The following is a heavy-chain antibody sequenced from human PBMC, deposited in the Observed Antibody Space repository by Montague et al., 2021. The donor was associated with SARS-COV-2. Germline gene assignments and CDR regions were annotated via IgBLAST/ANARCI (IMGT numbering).Heavy chain of an antibody. CDR3: AREVRYYYDSSGPGAFDI. J-gene: IGHJ3*02. D-gene: IGHD3-22*01. CDR2: IYYSGST. CDR1: GGSISSYY. Sequence: SETLSLTCTVSGGSISSYYWSWIRRPPGKGLEWIGYIYYSGSTNYNPSXXSRDTISVDTSKNQFSLKLSSVTAADTAVYYCAREVRYYYDSSGPGAFDIWGQGTMVTVSS. V-gene: IGHV4-59*01.